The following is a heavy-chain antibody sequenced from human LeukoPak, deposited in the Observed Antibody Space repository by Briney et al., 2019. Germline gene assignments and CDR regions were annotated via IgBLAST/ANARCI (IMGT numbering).Heavy chain of an antibody. CDR3: ARAQPLSRYSYGLIDY. J-gene: IGHJ4*02. D-gene: IGHD5-18*01. CDR2: ISNGDGTI. Sequence: PGGSLRLSCAASGFTFSSYEMNWVRQAPGKGLEWVSYISNGDGTIKYADSVKGRFTISRDNAKNSLYLQMNSLRAEDTAVYHCARAQPLSRYSYGLIDYWGQGTLVTVSS. V-gene: IGHV3-48*03. CDR1: GFTFSSYE.